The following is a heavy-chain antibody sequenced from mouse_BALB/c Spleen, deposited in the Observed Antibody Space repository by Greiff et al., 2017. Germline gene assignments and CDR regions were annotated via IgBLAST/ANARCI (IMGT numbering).Heavy chain of an antibody. CDR3: ARVPIYDGYFRYYAMDY. D-gene: IGHD2-3*01. Sequence: EVKLVESGGGLVKPGGSLKLSCAASGFTFSSYAMSWVRQTPEKRLEWVASISSGGSTYYPDSVKGRFTISRDNARNILYLQMSSLRSEDTAMYYCARVPIYDGYFRYYAMDYWGQGTSVTVSS. J-gene: IGHJ4*01. CDR2: ISSGGST. CDR1: GFTFSSYA. V-gene: IGHV5-6-5*01.